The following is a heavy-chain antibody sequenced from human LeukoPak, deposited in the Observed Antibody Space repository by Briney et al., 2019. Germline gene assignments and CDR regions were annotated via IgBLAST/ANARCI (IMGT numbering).Heavy chain of an antibody. CDR1: GFIFSNYC. CDR3: AKRGFSSSSQFIEF. Sequence: GGSLRLSCAASGFIFSNYCMNWVRQAPGKGLEWVAVISYNGNNKYYAYSVKGQYTISRDNSNNTLFLQMDSLRPEDTGLYYCAKRGFSSSSQFIEFWGQGTLVTVPS. CDR2: ISYNGNNK. J-gene: IGHJ4*02. V-gene: IGHV3-30*18. D-gene: IGHD6-13*01.